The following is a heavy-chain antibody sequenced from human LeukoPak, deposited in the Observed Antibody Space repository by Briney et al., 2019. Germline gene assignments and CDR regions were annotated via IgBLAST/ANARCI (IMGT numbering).Heavy chain of an antibody. Sequence: PSETLSLTCTVSGGSISSGDYYWNWIRQPPGKGLEWIGYIYYSGSTYYNPSLKSRVTISVDTSKNQFSLKLSSVTAADTAVYYCARVSPGDYYDSSGYYYGEGYDYWGQGTLVTVSS. V-gene: IGHV4-30-4*01. CDR3: ARVSPGDYYDSSGYYYGEGYDY. CDR1: GGSISSGDYY. CDR2: IYYSGST. J-gene: IGHJ4*02. D-gene: IGHD3-22*01.